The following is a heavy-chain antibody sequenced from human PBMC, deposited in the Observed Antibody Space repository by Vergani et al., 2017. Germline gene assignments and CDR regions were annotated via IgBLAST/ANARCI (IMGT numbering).Heavy chain of an antibody. J-gene: IGHJ4*02. CDR3: ARNNFGPAAIQLRGYYFDY. Sequence: QVQLVQSGAEVKKPGASVKVSCKASGYTFTSYGISWVRQAPGQGLEWMGWISAYNGNTNYAQKLQGRVTITADESTSTAYMELSSLRSEDTAVYYCARNNFGPAAIQLRGYYFDYWGQGTLVTVSS. CDR1: GYTFTSYG. CDR2: ISAYNGNT. D-gene: IGHD2-2*02. V-gene: IGHV1-18*01.